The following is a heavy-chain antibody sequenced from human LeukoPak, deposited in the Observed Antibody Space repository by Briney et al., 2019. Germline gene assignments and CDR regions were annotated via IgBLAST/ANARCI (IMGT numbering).Heavy chain of an antibody. CDR1: GYTFTGYY. J-gene: IGHJ4*02. Sequence: EASVKVSCKASGYTFTGYYMHWVRQAPGQRLEWMGWINPNSGGTNYAQKFQGRVTMTRDTSISTAYMELSRLRSDDTAVYYCASLVAAAGTGRNFDYWGQGTLVTVSS. CDR3: ASLVAAAGTGRNFDY. D-gene: IGHD6-13*01. CDR2: INPNSGGT. V-gene: IGHV1-2*02.